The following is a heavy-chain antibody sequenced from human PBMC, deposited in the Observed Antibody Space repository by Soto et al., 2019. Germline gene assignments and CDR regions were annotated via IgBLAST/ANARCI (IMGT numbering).Heavy chain of an antibody. D-gene: IGHD5-18*01. Sequence: SDTLSLTCTVSGGSISSYYWSWIRQPPGKGLEWIGYIYYSGSTNYNPSLKSRVTISVDTSKNQFSLKLSSVTAADTAVYYCASARGYPRHQNDYWGQGTLVTVSS. V-gene: IGHV4-59*12. CDR3: ASARGYPRHQNDY. CDR1: GGSISSYY. J-gene: IGHJ4*02. CDR2: IYYSGST.